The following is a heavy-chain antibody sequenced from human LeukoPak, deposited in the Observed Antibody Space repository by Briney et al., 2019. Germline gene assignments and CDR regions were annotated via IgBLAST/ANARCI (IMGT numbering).Heavy chain of an antibody. CDR3: ASPHCSSTSCSYYYYMDV. Sequence: GGSLRLSCAASGFTVSSNYMSWVRQAPGKGLEWVSYISSSGSTIYYADSVKGRFTISRDNAKNSLYLQMNSLRAEDTAVYYCASPHCSSTSCSYYYYMDVWGKGTTVTVSS. D-gene: IGHD2-2*01. V-gene: IGHV3-11*04. CDR1: GFTVSSNY. CDR2: ISSSGSTI. J-gene: IGHJ6*03.